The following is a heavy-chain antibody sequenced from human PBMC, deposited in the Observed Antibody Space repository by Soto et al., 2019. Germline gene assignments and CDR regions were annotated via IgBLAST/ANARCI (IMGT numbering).Heavy chain of an antibody. V-gene: IGHV3-15*01. Sequence: EVQLVESGGGLVKPGGALRLSCAASGFTFSNAWMSWVRQAPGKGLEWVGRIKSKTDGGTTDYAAPVKGRFTISRDDSKNTLYLQMISLKTEDTAVYYCTTDSYYDFWSGSYNRGYFQHWRQGTLFTVSS. CDR2: IKSKTDGGTT. J-gene: IGHJ1*01. CDR1: GFTFSNAW. CDR3: TTDSYYDFWSGSYNRGYFQH. D-gene: IGHD3-3*01.